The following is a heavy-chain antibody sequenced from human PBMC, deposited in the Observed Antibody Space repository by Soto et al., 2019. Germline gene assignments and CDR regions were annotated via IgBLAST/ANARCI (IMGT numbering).Heavy chain of an antibody. Sequence: QVQLVESGGGVVQPGRSLSLSCAASGFTFSSYGMHWVRQAPGKGLEWVAVISYAGSNKYYADSVKGRFTISRDNSKNTLYLQMNSLRAEDTAVYYCAKDHRSGGYGYWGQGTLVTVSS. CDR3: AKDHRSGGYGY. CDR2: ISYAGSNK. D-gene: IGHD1-26*01. CDR1: GFTFSSYG. J-gene: IGHJ4*02. V-gene: IGHV3-30*18.